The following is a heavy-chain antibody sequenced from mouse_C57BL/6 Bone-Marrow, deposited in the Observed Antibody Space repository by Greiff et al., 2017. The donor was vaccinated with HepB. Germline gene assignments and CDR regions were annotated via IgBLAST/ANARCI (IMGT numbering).Heavy chain of an antibody. Sequence: EVQLVESGGGLVQPGGSLSLSCAASGFTFTDYYMSWVRQPPGKALEWLGFIRNKANGYTTEYNATVKGRFTISRDNSQSNLYLQMNALRAEDSATYYCASHYSNYPYYYAMGGWGQGTSVTVAS. CDR3: ASHYSNYPYYYAMGG. CDR2: IRNKANGYTT. D-gene: IGHD2-5*01. CDR1: GFTFTDYY. J-gene: IGHJ4*01. V-gene: IGHV7-3*01.